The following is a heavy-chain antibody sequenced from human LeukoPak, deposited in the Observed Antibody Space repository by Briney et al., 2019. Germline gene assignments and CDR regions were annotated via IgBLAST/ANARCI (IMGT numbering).Heavy chain of an antibody. V-gene: IGHV3-66*01. Sequence: GGSLRLSCTASGVSISSNYMNWVRQPPGKGLEWVSVIYAGGDTYYADSVRGRFTISRDTSENTLYLQMNSLRAEDTALYYCAGSQWLVNFYYWGQGTLVTVSS. CDR2: IYAGGDT. J-gene: IGHJ4*02. CDR1: GVSISSNY. CDR3: AGSQWLVNFYY. D-gene: IGHD6-19*01.